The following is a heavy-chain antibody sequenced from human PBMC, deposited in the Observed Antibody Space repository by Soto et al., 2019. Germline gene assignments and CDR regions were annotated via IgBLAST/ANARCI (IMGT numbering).Heavy chain of an antibody. CDR3: AKDPNGDYVGAFDS. CDR2: IYYSGST. V-gene: IGHV4-59*12. CDR1: GGSISSYY. D-gene: IGHD4-17*01. J-gene: IGHJ4*02. Sequence: SETLSLTCTVSGGSISSYYWSWIRQPPGKGLEWIGYIYYSGSTNYNPSLKSRVTISVDTSKNQFSLQLSSLRAEDTAIYFCAKDPNGDYVGAFDSWGQGSLVTVSS.